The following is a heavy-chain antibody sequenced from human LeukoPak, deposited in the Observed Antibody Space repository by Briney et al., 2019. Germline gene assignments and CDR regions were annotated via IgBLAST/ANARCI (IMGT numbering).Heavy chain of an antibody. CDR3: ARDEGRDELLEV. D-gene: IGHD2-15*01. V-gene: IGHV3-7*01. Sequence: PGGSLRLSWAAYGFTFSSYWMSWVRQAPGKGLEWVANIKQDGSEKYYVDSVKGRFTISRDNAKNSLYLQMNSLRAEDTAVYYCARDEGRDELLEVWGQGTLVTVSS. CDR1: GFTFSSYW. CDR2: IKQDGSEK. J-gene: IGHJ4*02.